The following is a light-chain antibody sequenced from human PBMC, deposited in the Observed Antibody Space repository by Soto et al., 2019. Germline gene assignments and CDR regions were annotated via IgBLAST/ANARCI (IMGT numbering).Light chain of an antibody. CDR1: SSDVGGYNY. J-gene: IGLJ1*01. CDR3: SSYRSIGNVA. V-gene: IGLV2-14*01. CDR2: EVS. Sequence: QSVLAQPASVSGSPGQSITISCTGTSSDVGGYNYVSWYQQYPGKAPKVMIYEVSHRPSGVSNRFSGSKSGNTASLTISGLRAEDEADYYCSSYRSIGNVAFGTGTKDTVL.